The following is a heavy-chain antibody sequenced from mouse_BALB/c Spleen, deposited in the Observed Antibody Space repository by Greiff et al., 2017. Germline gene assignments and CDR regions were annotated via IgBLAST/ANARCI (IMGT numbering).Heavy chain of an antibody. CDR1: GYTFTSYW. J-gene: IGHJ3*01. CDR3: ARGNYGNYVAWFAY. CDR2: INPSTGYT. Sequence: VQLQQSGAELAKPGASVKMSCKASGYTFTSYWMHWVKQRPGQGLEWIGYINPSTGYTEYNQKFKDKATLTADKSSSTAYMQLSSLTSEDSAVYYCARGNYGNYVAWFAYWGQGTLVTVSA. V-gene: IGHV1-7*01. D-gene: IGHD2-1*01.